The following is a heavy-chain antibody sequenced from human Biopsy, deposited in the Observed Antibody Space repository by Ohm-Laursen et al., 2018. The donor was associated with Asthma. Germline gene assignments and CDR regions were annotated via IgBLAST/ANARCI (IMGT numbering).Heavy chain of an antibody. CDR2: INSVFGTT. V-gene: IGHV1-69*13. J-gene: IGHJ4*02. Sequence: GASVKVSCKSLGGTFNTYVIGWVRQAPGKGLEGMGGINSVFGTTTYPQKFQDRVTITADDSTSTVYMELSSLRSEDTAVYYCARKAGSCISRTCYSLDFWGQGTLVTVSS. D-gene: IGHD2-2*01. CDR3: ARKAGSCISRTCYSLDF. CDR1: GGTFNTYV.